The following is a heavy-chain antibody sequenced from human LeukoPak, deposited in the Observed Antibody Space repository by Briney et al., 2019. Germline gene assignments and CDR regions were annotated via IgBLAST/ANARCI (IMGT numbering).Heavy chain of an antibody. Sequence: GESLKISCKGSEYDFANYWIGWVRQMPGKGLEWMGIIYPGDSDTRYSPSFQGQVTISADKSISTAYLQWSSLKASDTAMYYCARRPYCSSTSCPFDYWGQGTLVTVSS. CDR2: IYPGDSDT. D-gene: IGHD2-2*01. V-gene: IGHV5-51*01. CDR3: ARRPYCSSTSCPFDY. J-gene: IGHJ4*02. CDR1: EYDFANYW.